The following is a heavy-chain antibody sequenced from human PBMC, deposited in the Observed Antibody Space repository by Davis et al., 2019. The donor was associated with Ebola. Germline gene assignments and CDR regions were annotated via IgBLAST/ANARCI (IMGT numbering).Heavy chain of an antibody. CDR1: GFTFSDYY. V-gene: IGHV4-59*01. Sequence: GSLRLSCAASGFTFSDYYMSWIRQPPGKGLEWIGYIYYSGSTNYNPSLKSRITISVDTSKNQFSLKLSSVTAADTTVYYCARDPGTPNYWGQGTLVTVSS. J-gene: IGHJ4*02. CDR2: IYYSGST. CDR3: ARDPGTPNY. D-gene: IGHD2-15*01.